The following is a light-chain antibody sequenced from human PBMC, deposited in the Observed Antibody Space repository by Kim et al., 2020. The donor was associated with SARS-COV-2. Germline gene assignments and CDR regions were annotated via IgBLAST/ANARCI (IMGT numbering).Light chain of an antibody. CDR2: DVY. J-gene: IGLJ1*01. CDR3: NSYRSGSTLEV. CDR1: SSDFGGYIY. V-gene: IGLV2-14*03. Sequence: QSITISFTGTSSDFGGYIYDSWYQQHPGKAPNLIIYDVYIRPSGVSYRFSGSKSVNTASLTISGLQAEDEADYYCNSYRSGSTLEVFGTGTKVTVL.